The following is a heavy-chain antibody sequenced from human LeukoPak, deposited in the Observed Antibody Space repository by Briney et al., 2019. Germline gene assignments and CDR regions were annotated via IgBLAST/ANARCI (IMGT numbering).Heavy chain of an antibody. CDR1: GFTFSSYG. Sequence: QPGGSLRLSCAASGFTFSSYGMHWVRQAPGKGLEWVAVIWYDGSNKYCADSVKGRFTISRDNSKNTLYLQMNSLRAEDTAVYYCARAVEWELWGFDPWGQGTLVTVSS. CDR2: IWYDGSNK. V-gene: IGHV3-33*01. J-gene: IGHJ5*02. D-gene: IGHD1-26*01. CDR3: ARAVEWELWGFDP.